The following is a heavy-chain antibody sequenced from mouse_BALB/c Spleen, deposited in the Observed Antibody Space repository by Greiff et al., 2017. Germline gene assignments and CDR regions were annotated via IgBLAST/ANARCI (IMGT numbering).Heavy chain of an antibody. CDR3: ARRMGGYAMDD. CDR1: GYSITSDYA. CDR2: ISYSGST. Sequence: VQLQQSGPGLVKPSQSLSLTCTVTGYSITSDYAWNWIRQFPGNKLEWMGYISYSGSTSYNPSLKSRISITRDTSKNQFFLQLNSVTTEDTATYYCARRMGGYAMDDWGQGTSVTVSS. V-gene: IGHV3-2*02. J-gene: IGHJ4*01. D-gene: IGHD2-3*01.